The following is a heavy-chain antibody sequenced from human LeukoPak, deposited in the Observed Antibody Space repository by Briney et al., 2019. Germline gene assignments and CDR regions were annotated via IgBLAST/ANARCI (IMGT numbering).Heavy chain of an antibody. Sequence: PSETLSLTCTVSGGSISSGGYYWSWIRQPPGKGLEWIGYIYHSGSTYYNPSLESRVTISVDRSKNQFSLKLNSVTAADTAVYYCARESGFGYSYGYSYMDVWGKGTTVTVSS. CDR2: IYHSGST. J-gene: IGHJ6*03. V-gene: IGHV4-30-2*01. D-gene: IGHD5-18*01. CDR1: GGSISSGGYY. CDR3: ARESGFGYSYGYSYMDV.